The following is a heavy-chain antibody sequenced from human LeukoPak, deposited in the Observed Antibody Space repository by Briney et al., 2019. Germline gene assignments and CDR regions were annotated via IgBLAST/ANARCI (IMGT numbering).Heavy chain of an antibody. J-gene: IGHJ6*03. Sequence: SETLSLTCTVSGGSISTYYWSWIRQSPGKGLEWIGYIYYDGSTNYNPSLKSRVTISLDMSKNQFSLKLTSVTAAETAVYYCAREGRYRYGYNEYHLYMDIWGKGTAVTVSS. CDR1: GGSISTYY. D-gene: IGHD5-18*01. CDR2: IYYDGST. CDR3: AREGRYRYGYNEYHLYMDI. V-gene: IGHV4-59*12.